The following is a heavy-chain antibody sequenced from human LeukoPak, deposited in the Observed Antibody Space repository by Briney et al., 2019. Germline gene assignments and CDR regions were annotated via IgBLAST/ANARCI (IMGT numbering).Heavy chain of an antibody. Sequence: SETLSLTCTVSGGSISSSSYYWGWIRQPPGKGLEWIGSIYYSGSTYYNPSLKSRFTISVDTSKNQFSLKLSSVTAADTAVYYCARLQNTYYYGSGSFALDYWGQGTLVTVSS. J-gene: IGHJ4*02. CDR1: GGSISSSSYY. CDR3: ARLQNTYYYGSGSFALDY. D-gene: IGHD3-10*01. V-gene: IGHV4-39*01. CDR2: IYYSGST.